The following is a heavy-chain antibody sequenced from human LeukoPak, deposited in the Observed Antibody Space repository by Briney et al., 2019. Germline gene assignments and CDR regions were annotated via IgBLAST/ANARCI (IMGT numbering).Heavy chain of an antibody. V-gene: IGHV1-2*02. CDR1: GNTFTGYY. CDR3: ARGGQQWLTYYYYYMDV. CDR2: INPNSGGT. J-gene: IGHJ6*03. D-gene: IGHD6-19*01. Sequence: ASVKVSCKASGNTFTGYYMHWVRQAPGQGLEWMGWINPNSGGTNYAQKFQGRVTMTRDTSISTAYMELSRLRSDDTAVYYCARGGQQWLTYYYYYMDVWGKGNTVTVSS.